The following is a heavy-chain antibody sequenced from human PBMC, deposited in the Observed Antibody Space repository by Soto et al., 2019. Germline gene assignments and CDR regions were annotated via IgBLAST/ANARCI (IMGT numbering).Heavy chain of an antibody. CDR1: GGSFSAYY. J-gene: IGHJ5*02. CDR2: INHSGST. D-gene: IGHD3-9*01. V-gene: IGHV4-34*01. CDR3: AIEKTYYDILTGYYWFDP. Sequence: PSETLSLTCDVYGGSFSAYYWTWIRQPPGKGLEWIGEINHSGSTNYNPSLKSRVTISLDTSKNQFSLKLTSVTAADTAAYYCAIEKTYYDILTGYYWFDPWGQGTLVTVSS.